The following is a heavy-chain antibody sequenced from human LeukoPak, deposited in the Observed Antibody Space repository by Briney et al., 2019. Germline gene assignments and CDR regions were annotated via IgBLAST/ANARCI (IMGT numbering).Heavy chain of an antibody. Sequence: SETLSLTCTVSGGSISSGGYYWSWIRQHPGKGLEWIGYIYYSGSTYCNPSLKSRVTISVDTSKNQFSLKLSSVTAADTAVYYCATSCTSCFYYFDYWGQGTLVTVSS. D-gene: IGHD2-2*01. V-gene: IGHV4-31*03. J-gene: IGHJ4*02. CDR2: IYYSGST. CDR3: ATSCTSCFYYFDY. CDR1: GGSISSGGYY.